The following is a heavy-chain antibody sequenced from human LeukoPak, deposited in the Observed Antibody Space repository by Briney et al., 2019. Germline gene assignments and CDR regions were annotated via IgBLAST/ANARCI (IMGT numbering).Heavy chain of an antibody. D-gene: IGHD3-22*01. Sequence: PGGSLRLSCAASGFTFDYYGMSWVRQAPGRGLEWVSTISGSGRSTYYADSVKGRFTISRDNSKNTLYLQMNSLRAEDTAVYYCAKENQLLQIGYFDYWGQGTLVTVSS. CDR2: ISGSGRST. CDR1: GFTFDYYG. J-gene: IGHJ4*02. CDR3: AKENQLLQIGYFDY. V-gene: IGHV3-23*01.